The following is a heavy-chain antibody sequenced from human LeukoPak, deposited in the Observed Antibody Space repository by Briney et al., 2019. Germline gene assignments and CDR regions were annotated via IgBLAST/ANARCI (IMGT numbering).Heavy chain of an antibody. V-gene: IGHV4-59*02. CDR2: IYYTET. J-gene: IGHJ6*03. D-gene: IGHD1-26*01. CDR3: ASSGSYYHSYYYYYYMDV. CDR1: GGSVSDYY. Sequence: PSETLSLTCTVSGGSVSDYYWSWIRQSPGKGLEWIGYIYYTETSYNPSLKSRVTISVDTSKNQFSLKLSSVTAADTAVYYCASSGSYYHSYYYYYYMDVWGKGTTVTVSS.